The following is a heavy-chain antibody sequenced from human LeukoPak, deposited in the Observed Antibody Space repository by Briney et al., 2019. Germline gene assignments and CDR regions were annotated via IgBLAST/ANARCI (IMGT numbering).Heavy chain of an antibody. D-gene: IGHD1-1*01. CDR3: ARPTTGTVFDI. V-gene: IGHV1-69*04. CDR2: IIPILGIA. CDR1: GGTFSSYA. J-gene: IGHJ3*02. Sequence: SVKVSCKASGGTFSSYAISWVRQAPGQGLEWMGRIIPILGIANYAQKFQGRVTITADKSTSTAYMELSSLRSEDTAVYYCARPTTGTVFDIWGQGTMVTVSS.